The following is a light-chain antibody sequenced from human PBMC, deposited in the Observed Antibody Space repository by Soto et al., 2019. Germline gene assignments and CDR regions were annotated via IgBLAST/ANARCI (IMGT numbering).Light chain of an antibody. J-gene: IGLJ1*01. CDR3: SSYTSSSTL. CDR1: GGDVGNYDL. CDR2: EVN. Sequence: QSVLTQPASVSGSPGQSITISCAGSGGDVGNYDLLSWYQQIPGKAPKLIIFEVNRRPSGVSSRFSGSKSGNTASLTISGLQAEDEADYYCSSYTSSSTLFGTGTKVTVL. V-gene: IGLV2-14*02.